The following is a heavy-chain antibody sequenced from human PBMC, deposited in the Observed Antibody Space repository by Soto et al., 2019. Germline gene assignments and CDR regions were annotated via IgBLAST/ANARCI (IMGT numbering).Heavy chain of an antibody. Sequence: SETLSLTCAVYGGSFSGSYWSWIRQPPGKGLDWIGEINHSGSTNYNPSLKSRVTMSVDTSKNQFSLRLSSVTAADTAVYYCARCQRIQTVTTFGRFDYWGQGTLVTVSS. V-gene: IGHV4-34*01. D-gene: IGHD4-17*01. CDR2: INHSGST. CDR1: GGSFSGSY. CDR3: ARCQRIQTVTTFGRFDY. J-gene: IGHJ4*02.